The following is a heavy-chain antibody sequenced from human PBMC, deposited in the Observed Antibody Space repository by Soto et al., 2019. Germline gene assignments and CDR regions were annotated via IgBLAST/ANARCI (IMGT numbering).Heavy chain of an antibody. Sequence: EVQLVESGGDLVQPGRSLRLSCTTSGFTFGDYAMSWFRQAPGKGLELVGFVRSESNGGTTEYAASVKGRFIISRDDSRSIAYLQMDSLKTEDTAVYYCAMDTSGYNYYFDHWGQGTLVIVSS. CDR2: VRSESNGGTT. CDR1: GFTFGDYA. J-gene: IGHJ4*02. V-gene: IGHV3-49*03. D-gene: IGHD3-22*01. CDR3: AMDTSGYNYYFDH.